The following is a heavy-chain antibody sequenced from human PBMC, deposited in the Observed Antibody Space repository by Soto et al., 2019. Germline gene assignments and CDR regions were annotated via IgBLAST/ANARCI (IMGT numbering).Heavy chain of an antibody. CDR3: ARAPWYGGSRSIFDY. CDR2: INPSGGST. V-gene: IGHV1-46*01. CDR1: GYTFTSYY. J-gene: IGHJ4*02. D-gene: IGHD2-15*01. Sequence: ASVKVSCKASGYTFTSYYMHWVRQAPGQGLEWMGIINPSGGSTSYAQKFQGRVTMTRDTSTSTVYMELSSLRSEDTAVYYCARAPWYGGSRSIFDYWGQGTLVTVSS.